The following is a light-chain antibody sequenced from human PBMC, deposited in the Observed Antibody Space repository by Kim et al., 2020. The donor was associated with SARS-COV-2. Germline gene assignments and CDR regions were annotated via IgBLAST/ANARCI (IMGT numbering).Light chain of an antibody. CDR3: QVWDSSSDHPGWV. J-gene: IGLJ3*02. CDR1: NIGSKS. Sequence: SSELSQPPPVSVAPGKTARITCGGNNIGSKSVNWYQQKPGQAPVLVIYYDSDRPSGIPERFSGSNSGNTATLTISRVEAGDEADYYCQVWDSSSDHPGWVFGGGTQLTVL. V-gene: IGLV3-21*04. CDR2: YDS.